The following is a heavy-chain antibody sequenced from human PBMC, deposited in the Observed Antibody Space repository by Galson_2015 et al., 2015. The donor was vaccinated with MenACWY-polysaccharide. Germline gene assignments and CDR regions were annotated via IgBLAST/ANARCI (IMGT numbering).Heavy chain of an antibody. D-gene: IGHD6-13*01. V-gene: IGHV2-5*02. J-gene: IGHJ5*02. CDR2: IYLGDDK. CDR1: GISLSISGMG. Sequence: PSPVKPTQTLTLNCTFSGISLSISGMGGGWIRQPPGKALEGPALIYLGDDKRISPTLKSKLTITKDASKNQVDLTMTNMDPVDTATYYCAHTYSRTCISWFDPWGQGTRVTVSS. CDR3: AHTYSRTCISWFDP.